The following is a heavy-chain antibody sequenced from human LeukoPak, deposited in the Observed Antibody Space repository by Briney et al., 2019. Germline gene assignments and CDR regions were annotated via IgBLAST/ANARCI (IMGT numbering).Heavy chain of an antibody. Sequence: GESLKISCKGSGYSFTSYWIGWVRQMPGKGLEWMGIIYPGDSDTRHSPSFQGQVTISADKSISTAYLQWSSLKASDTAMYYCARSIAASSGARRYYYYGMDVWGQGTTVTVSS. CDR1: GYSFTSYW. J-gene: IGHJ6*02. CDR2: IYPGDSDT. CDR3: ARSIAASSGARRYYYYGMDV. D-gene: IGHD2-21*01. V-gene: IGHV5-51*01.